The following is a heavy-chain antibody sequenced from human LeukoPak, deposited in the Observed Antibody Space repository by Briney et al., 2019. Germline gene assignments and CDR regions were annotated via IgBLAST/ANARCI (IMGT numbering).Heavy chain of an antibody. V-gene: IGHV6-1*01. CDR3: ARASLQSVYFDC. J-gene: IGHJ4*02. CDR2: TYYRSKWNN. Sequence: SQTLSLTCAISGDSVSSNGFAWSWMRHSPSRGLEWLGRTYYRSKWNNDYAVSVKSRITINPDTSKNQFSLQLNSVTPEDTAVYYCARASLQSVYFDCWGQGTLVTVSS. CDR1: GDSVSSNGFA.